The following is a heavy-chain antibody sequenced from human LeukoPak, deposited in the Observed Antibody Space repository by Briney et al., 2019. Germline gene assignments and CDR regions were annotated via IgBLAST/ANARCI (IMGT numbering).Heavy chain of an antibody. CDR3: ARSVGYSYGDFDY. D-gene: IGHD5-18*01. J-gene: IGHJ4*02. CDR2: IIPIFGTA. Sequence: SVKVSFKSSVGTFSSYAISWVRQAPGRGLEWVGGIIPIFGTANYAQKFQGRVTVTADESTSTAYMGLSSLRSEVTAGYYCARSVGYSYGDFDYWGQGTLVTVSS. V-gene: IGHV1-69*13. CDR1: VGTFSSYA.